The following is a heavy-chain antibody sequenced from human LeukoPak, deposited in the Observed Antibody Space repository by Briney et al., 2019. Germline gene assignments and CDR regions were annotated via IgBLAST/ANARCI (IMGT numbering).Heavy chain of an antibody. Sequence: GGSLRLSCAASGFTFSNAWMSWVRQAPGKGLEWVGRIKSKTDGGATDYAAPVKGRFTISRDDSKNTLYLQMNSLKTEDTAVYYCTTRWGGRGAVANFDYWGQGTLVTVSS. J-gene: IGHJ4*02. D-gene: IGHD6-19*01. CDR3: TTRWGGRGAVANFDY. CDR1: GFTFSNAW. CDR2: IKSKTDGGAT. V-gene: IGHV3-15*01.